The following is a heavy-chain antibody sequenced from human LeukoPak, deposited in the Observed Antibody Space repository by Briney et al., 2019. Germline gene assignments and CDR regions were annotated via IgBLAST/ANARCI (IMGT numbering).Heavy chain of an antibody. D-gene: IGHD6-19*01. J-gene: IGHJ4*02. CDR1: WFTFRSHR. CDR3: ARGPDSSGCH. Sequence: WGALRLFWSGSWFTFRSHRMDLVRQGPGKGLEWVSSIKSRSNYIYYADSVKGRFTMSRHKAKNSLYQQMTSRRAEDTAVYYCARGPDSSGCHWGQGTMVTVSS. V-gene: IGHV3-21*01. CDR2: IKSRSNYI.